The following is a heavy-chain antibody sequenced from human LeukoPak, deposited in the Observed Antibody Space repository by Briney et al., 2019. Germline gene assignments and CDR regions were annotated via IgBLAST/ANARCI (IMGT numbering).Heavy chain of an antibody. CDR2: IYSGGNT. J-gene: IGHJ4*02. CDR1: GLTSSDHP. V-gene: IGHV3-53*01. CDR3: ARVRPNWSGPRGEFDY. Sequence: GGSLRLSCEVSGLTSSDHPMNWVRQAPGKGLEWVSVIYSGGNTFYADSVKGRFTISRDNPKNTLYLQMNSLRAEDTAVYYCARVRPNWSGPRGEFDYWGQGTLVTVSS. D-gene: IGHD3-3*01.